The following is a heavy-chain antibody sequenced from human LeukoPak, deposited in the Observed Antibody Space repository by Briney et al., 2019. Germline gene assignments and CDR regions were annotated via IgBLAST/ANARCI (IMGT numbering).Heavy chain of an antibody. CDR1: GFTVSNS. CDR3: ARDRNYYDSSGSFDY. J-gene: IGHJ4*02. D-gene: IGHD3-22*01. Sequence: GGSLRLSCTVSGFTVSNSMSWVRQAPGKGLEWVSFIYSDNTHYSDSVKGRFTIARDNSKNTLYLQMNSLRAEDTAVYYCARDRNYYDSSGSFDYWGQGTLVTVSS. CDR2: IYSDNT. V-gene: IGHV3-53*01.